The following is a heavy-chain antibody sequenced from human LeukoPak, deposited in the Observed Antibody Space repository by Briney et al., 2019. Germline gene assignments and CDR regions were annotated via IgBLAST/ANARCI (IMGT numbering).Heavy chain of an antibody. CDR3: ARSNSGYDDAFDI. CDR1: GGSFSGYY. J-gene: IGHJ3*02. Sequence: SETLSLTCAVYGGSFSGYYWSWIRQPPGKGLEWIGEINHSGSTNYNPSLKSRVTISVDTSKNQFSLKLSSVTAADTAVYYCARSNSGYDDAFDIWGQGTMVTVSS. D-gene: IGHD5-12*01. V-gene: IGHV4-34*01. CDR2: INHSGST.